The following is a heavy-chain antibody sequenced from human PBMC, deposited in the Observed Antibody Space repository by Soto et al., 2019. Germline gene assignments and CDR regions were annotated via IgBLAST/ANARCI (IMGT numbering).Heavy chain of an antibody. D-gene: IGHD1-20*01. J-gene: IGHJ4*02. CDR2: TSVSDAII. CDR3: TRETVAGITELHY. Sequence: EVQLLESGGDLVQPGGSLRLSCAASGFNVGAFAVNWVRQAPGMRLELVSGTSVSDAIIYYADSVSGRFSISGDASENTLYLQMNSLRVDDTALYYCTRETVAGITELHYWGPGTQLPVSS. V-gene: IGHV3-23*01. CDR1: GFNVGAFA.